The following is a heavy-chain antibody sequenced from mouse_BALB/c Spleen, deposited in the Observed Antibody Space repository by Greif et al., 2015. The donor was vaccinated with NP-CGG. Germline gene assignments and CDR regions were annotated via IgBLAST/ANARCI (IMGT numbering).Heavy chain of an antibody. V-gene: IGHV5-4*02. CDR1: GFTFSDYY. CDR2: ISDGGSYT. Sequence: EVKLVESGGGLVKPGGSLKLSCAASGFTFSDYYMYWVRQTPEKRLEWVATISDGGSYTYYPDSVKGRFTISRDNAKNNLYLQMSSLKSEDTAMYYCARDQGTGTDAMDYWGQGTSVTVSS. D-gene: IGHD4-1*01. CDR3: ARDQGTGTDAMDY. J-gene: IGHJ4*01.